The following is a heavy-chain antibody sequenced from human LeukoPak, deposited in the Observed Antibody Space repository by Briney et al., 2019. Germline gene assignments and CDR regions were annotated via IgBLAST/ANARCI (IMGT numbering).Heavy chain of an antibody. D-gene: IGHD3-3*01. CDR3: ARVRSGYYSVDY. CDR1: GGSISSYY. J-gene: IGHJ4*02. V-gene: IGHV4-59*01. Sequence: PSETLSLTGTVSGGSISSYYWSWIRQPPGKGLEWIGYIYYSGSTNYNPSLKSRVTISVDTSKNQFSLKLSSVTAADTAVYYCARVRSGYYSVDYWGQGTLVTVSS. CDR2: IYYSGST.